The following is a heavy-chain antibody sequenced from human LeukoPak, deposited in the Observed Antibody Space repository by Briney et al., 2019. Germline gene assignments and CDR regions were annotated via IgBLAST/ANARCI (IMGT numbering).Heavy chain of an antibody. J-gene: IGHJ4*02. CDR2: ISGSGGST. D-gene: IGHD6-19*01. Sequence: GGSLRLSCAASGFTFSSYAMSWVRQAPGEGLEWVSAISGSGGSTYYADSVKGRFTISRDNSKNTLYLQMNSLRAEDTAVYYCATHPGGQWLVLSPYYFDYWGQGTLVTVSS. CDR1: GFTFSSYA. V-gene: IGHV3-23*01. CDR3: ATHPGGQWLVLSPYYFDY.